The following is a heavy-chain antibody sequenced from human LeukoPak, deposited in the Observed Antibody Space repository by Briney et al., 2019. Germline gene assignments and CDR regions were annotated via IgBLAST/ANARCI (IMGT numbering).Heavy chain of an antibody. J-gene: IGHJ6*02. CDR2: ISSSGSTI. Sequence: GGSLRLSCAASGFTFSDYYMSWIRQAPGKGLEWVSYISSSGSTIYYADSVKGRFTISRDNAKNSLYLQMNSLGAEDTAVYYCARDSGSSPGSYYYGMDVWAKGPRSPSP. CDR1: GFTFSDYY. V-gene: IGHV3-11*01. CDR3: ARDSGSSPGSYYYGMDV. D-gene: IGHD1-26*01.